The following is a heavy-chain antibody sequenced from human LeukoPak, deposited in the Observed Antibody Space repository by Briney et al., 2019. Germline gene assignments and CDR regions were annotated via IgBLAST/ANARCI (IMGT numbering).Heavy chain of an antibody. Sequence: GGSLRLSCAASGFTFSSYDMHWVRHATGKGLEWVSAIGTAGDTYYPGSVKGRFTISRENAKNSLYLQMNSLRAGDTAVYYCARGYYYYGMDVWGQGTTVTVPS. V-gene: IGHV3-13*01. CDR2: IGTAGDT. CDR3: ARGYYYYGMDV. J-gene: IGHJ6*02. CDR1: GFTFSSYD.